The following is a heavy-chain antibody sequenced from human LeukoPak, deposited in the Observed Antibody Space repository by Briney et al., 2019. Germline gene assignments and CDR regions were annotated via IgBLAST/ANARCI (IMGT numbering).Heavy chain of an antibody. Sequence: GASVKVSCKASGYTFTSYDINWVRQATGQGLEWMGWMNPNSGNTGYARKFQGRVTMTRNTSISTAYMELSSLRFEDTAVYYCARGPDRGLYCSSTSCYLRDDAVDIWGQGTMVTVSS. CDR3: ARGPDRGLYCSSTSCYLRDDAVDI. D-gene: IGHD2-2*01. CDR2: MNPNSGNT. V-gene: IGHV1-8*01. CDR1: GYTFTSYD. J-gene: IGHJ3*02.